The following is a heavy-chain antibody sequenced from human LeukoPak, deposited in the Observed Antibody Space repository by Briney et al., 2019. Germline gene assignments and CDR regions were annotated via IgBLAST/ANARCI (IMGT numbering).Heavy chain of an antibody. CDR1: GFTFSSHW. CDR2: INSDGSTT. D-gene: IGHD2-15*01. J-gene: IGHJ4*02. V-gene: IGHV3-74*01. CDR3: ARRDIFDY. Sequence: GWSLRLSCAASGFTFSSHWMHWVRQAPGKGLMWVSRINSDGSTTSYADSVKGRFTISRDNAKNTLYLQMNSLRAEDTAVYYCARRDIFDYWGQGTLVTAS.